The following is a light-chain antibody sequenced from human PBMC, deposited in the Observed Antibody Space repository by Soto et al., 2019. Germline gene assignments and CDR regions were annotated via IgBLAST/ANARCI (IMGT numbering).Light chain of an antibody. V-gene: IGKV3-11*01. Sequence: EVVLTQSPATLSLSPGERATLSCRASQSVSTYLDWYQQKPGQALRLLIYDTSNRATGIPARFSGSGSGTDFTLTISSLDPEDSAVYYCQQRSSWPTFGQGTRLEIK. J-gene: IGKJ5*01. CDR2: DTS. CDR3: QQRSSWPT. CDR1: QSVSTY.